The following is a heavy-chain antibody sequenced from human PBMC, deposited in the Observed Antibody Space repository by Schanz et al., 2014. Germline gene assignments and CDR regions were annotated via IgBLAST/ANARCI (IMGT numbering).Heavy chain of an antibody. Sequence: VQLVESGGGLVQPGGSVRLSCGASGFSFSTHWMAWVRQAPGKGLEWVANIGDDGADKYYLDSVRGRFTISRDNTKNFLHLEMNNLRAEDTAVYYCASDYNYFETEAPWGQGTLXTVSS. D-gene: IGHD3-16*01. J-gene: IGHJ5*02. CDR3: ASDYNYFETEAP. CDR1: GFSFSTHW. V-gene: IGHV3-7*01. CDR2: IGDDGADK.